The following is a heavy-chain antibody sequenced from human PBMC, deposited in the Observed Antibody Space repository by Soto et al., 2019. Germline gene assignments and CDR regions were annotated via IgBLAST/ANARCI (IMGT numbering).Heavy chain of an antibody. J-gene: IGHJ6*02. Sequence: PGESLKISCKGSGYSFTSYWIGWVRQMPGKGLEWMGIIYPGDSDTRYSSSFQGQVTISADKSISTAYLHWSSLKASDTAMYYCARWNGPVVDTITYYYRMDVWGQGTTVTVS. CDR1: GYSFTSYW. CDR2: IYPGDSDT. V-gene: IGHV5-51*01. D-gene: IGHD5-12*01. CDR3: ARWNGPVVDTITYYYRMDV.